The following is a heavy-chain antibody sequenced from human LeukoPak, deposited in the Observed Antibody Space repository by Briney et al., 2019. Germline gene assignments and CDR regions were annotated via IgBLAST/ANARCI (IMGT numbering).Heavy chain of an antibody. CDR3: ARRGAVTYAFDI. D-gene: IGHD4-17*01. Sequence: GGSLRLSCAASGFTFSSHWMDWVRQAPGKGLVWVSRIKSDGSSTSYADSVKGRFTISRDNAKNTLYLQMKSLRAEDTAVYYCARRGAVTYAFDIWGQGTMVTVSS. CDR2: IKSDGSST. J-gene: IGHJ3*02. CDR1: GFTFSSHW. V-gene: IGHV3-74*01.